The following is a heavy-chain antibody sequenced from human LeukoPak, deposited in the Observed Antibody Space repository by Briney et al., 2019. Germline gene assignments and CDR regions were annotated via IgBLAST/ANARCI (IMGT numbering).Heavy chain of an antibody. CDR2: IYYSGST. CDR1: GGSISSSSYY. D-gene: IGHD3-22*01. V-gene: IGHV4-39*01. CDR3: ARRYFYDSGGYYYYFDY. Sequence: SPTLSLTCTVSGGSISSSSYYWGWIRQPPGKGLEWIGSIYYSGSTYYNPSLKSRVTISVDTSKNQFSLKLSSVTAADTAVYYCARRYFYDSGGYYYYFDYWGQGTLVTVSS. J-gene: IGHJ4*02.